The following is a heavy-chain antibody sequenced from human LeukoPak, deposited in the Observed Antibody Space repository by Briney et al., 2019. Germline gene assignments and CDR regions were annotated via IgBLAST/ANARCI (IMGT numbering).Heavy chain of an antibody. CDR3: ARKWIVGATFGFDP. CDR2: ISAYNGNT. J-gene: IGHJ5*02. Sequence: ASVKVSCKASGYTFTDYSMHWVRQAPGQGLEWMGWISAYNGNTNYAQKLQGRVTMTTDTSTSTAYMELRSLRSDDTAVYYCARKWIVGATFGFDPWGQGTLVTVSS. CDR1: GYTFTDYS. V-gene: IGHV1-18*04. D-gene: IGHD1-26*01.